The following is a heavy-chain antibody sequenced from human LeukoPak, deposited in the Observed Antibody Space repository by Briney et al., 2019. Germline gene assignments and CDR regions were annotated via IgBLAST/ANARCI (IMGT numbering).Heavy chain of an antibody. CDR2: IDPNSGGT. Sequence: ASVKVSCKACGYTFTGNYMHWVRQAPGQRLEYMGYIDPNSGGTYYIQKFQGRVTMTRDMSINTAYVELSSLTSDDTAVYYCARGGGTVAPAPWVPFAYWGQGTLVTVSS. J-gene: IGHJ4*02. CDR3: ARGGGTVAPAPWVPFAY. V-gene: IGHV1-2*02. D-gene: IGHD4-11*01. CDR1: GYTFTGNY.